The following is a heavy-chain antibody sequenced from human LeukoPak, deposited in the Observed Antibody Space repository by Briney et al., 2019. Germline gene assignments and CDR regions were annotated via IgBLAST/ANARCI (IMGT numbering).Heavy chain of an antibody. CDR1: GGSVSSGSYY. J-gene: IGHJ4*02. D-gene: IGHD3-16*02. Sequence: PSETLSLTFTVSGGSVSSGSYYWSWIRQPPGKGLEWIGYIYYSGSTNYNPSLKSRVTISVDTSKNQFSLKLTSVTAADTAVYYCARDLGYRYFDYWGQGTLVTVSS. CDR3: ARDLGYRYFDY. V-gene: IGHV4-61*01. CDR2: IYYSGST.